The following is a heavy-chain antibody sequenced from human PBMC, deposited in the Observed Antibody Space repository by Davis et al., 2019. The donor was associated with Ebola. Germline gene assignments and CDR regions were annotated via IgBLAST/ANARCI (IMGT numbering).Heavy chain of an antibody. V-gene: IGHV4-30-4*02. D-gene: IGHD6-19*01. CDR2: IYYSGST. Sequence: MPSETLSLTCTVSGGSISSGDYYWSWIRQPPGKGLEWIGYIYYSGSTYYNPSLKSRVTISVDTSKNQFSLKLSSVTAADTAVYYCARGGYSSGWSYYYYGMDVWGQGTTVTVSS. J-gene: IGHJ6*02. CDR1: GGSISSGDYY. CDR3: ARGGYSSGWSYYYYGMDV.